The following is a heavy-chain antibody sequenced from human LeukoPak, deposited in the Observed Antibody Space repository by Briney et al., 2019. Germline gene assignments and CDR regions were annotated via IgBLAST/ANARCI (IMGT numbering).Heavy chain of an antibody. V-gene: IGHV3-48*01. Sequence: PGGSLRLSCAASGFTFSNYNMNWVRQAPGKGLEWISYISTSSSTISYADSVKGRFTISRDNAKNSLYLQMNSLRAEDTAVYYCARASGGSYSDFWGQGTLVTVSS. CDR2: ISTSSSTI. D-gene: IGHD1-26*01. J-gene: IGHJ4*02. CDR1: GFTFSNYN. CDR3: ARASGGSYSDF.